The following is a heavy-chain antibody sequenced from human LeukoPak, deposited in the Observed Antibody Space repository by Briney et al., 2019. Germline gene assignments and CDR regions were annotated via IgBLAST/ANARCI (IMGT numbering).Heavy chain of an antibody. Sequence: GSSVKVSCKASGGTFSSYAISWVRQAPGQGLEWMGGIIPIFGTANYAQKFQGRVTITADESTSTAYMELSSLRSEDTAVYYCARATWRGYSSSWQFDYWGQGTLVTVSS. CDR1: GGTFSSYA. D-gene: IGHD6-13*01. V-gene: IGHV1-69*01. J-gene: IGHJ4*02. CDR2: IIPIFGTA. CDR3: ARATWRGYSSSWQFDY.